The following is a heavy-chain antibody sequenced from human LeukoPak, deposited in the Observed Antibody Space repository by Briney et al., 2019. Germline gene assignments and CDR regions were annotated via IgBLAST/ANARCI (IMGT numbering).Heavy chain of an antibody. Sequence: PGGSLRLSCAASGFTFSSYSMNWVRQAPGKGLEWVSSISSSSSYIYYAGSVKGRFTISRDNAKNSLYLQMNSLRAEDTAVYYCARGVRVRIAAAGIGFDYWGQGTLVTVSS. J-gene: IGHJ4*02. CDR3: ARGVRVRIAAAGIGFDY. CDR1: GFTFSSYS. V-gene: IGHV3-21*01. D-gene: IGHD6-13*01. CDR2: ISSSSSYI.